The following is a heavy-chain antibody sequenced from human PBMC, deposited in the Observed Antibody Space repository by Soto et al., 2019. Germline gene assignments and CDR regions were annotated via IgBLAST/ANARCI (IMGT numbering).Heavy chain of an antibody. Sequence: SLRLSCAASGFTFINYAIHWVRQAPGKGLEWVAVISSDGTDKYHADSVKGRFTISRDNSKNTLYLQMNSLRPEDTAVYYCARDKARDYGGNNWFDPWGQGSLVTVSS. J-gene: IGHJ5*02. CDR2: ISSDGTDK. CDR3: ARDKARDYGGNNWFDP. CDR1: GFTFINYA. V-gene: IGHV3-30*04. D-gene: IGHD4-17*01.